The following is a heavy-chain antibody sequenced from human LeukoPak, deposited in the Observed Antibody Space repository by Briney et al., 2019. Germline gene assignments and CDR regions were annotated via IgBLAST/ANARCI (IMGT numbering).Heavy chain of an antibody. Sequence: GGSLRLSCAVSGLTFSSSCMYWVREAPGKGLEWVASINPDGNKKYSADSVKGRFTISRDNAENSLYLQMNSLRVEDTTFYYCARDLAYSRLDYWGQGMLVTVSS. J-gene: IGHJ4*02. CDR3: ARDLAYSRLDY. V-gene: IGHV3-7*01. CDR1: GLTFSSSC. D-gene: IGHD5-18*01. CDR2: INPDGNKK.